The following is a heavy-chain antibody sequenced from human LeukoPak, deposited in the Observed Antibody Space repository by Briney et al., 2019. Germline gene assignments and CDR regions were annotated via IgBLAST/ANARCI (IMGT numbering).Heavy chain of an antibody. CDR1: GFTFSSYG. CDR2: ISYDGSNK. Sequence: PGGSLRLSCAASGFTFSSYGMHWVRQAPGKGLEWVAVISYDGSNKYYADSVKGRFTISRDNSKNTLYLQMNSLRAEDTAVYYCAKDPDEGDYFDYWGQGTLVTVSS. J-gene: IGHJ4*02. V-gene: IGHV3-30*18. CDR3: AKDPDEGDYFDY.